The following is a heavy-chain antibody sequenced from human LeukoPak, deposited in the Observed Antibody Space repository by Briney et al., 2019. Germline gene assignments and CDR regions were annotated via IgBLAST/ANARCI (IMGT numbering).Heavy chain of an antibody. D-gene: IGHD4-4*01. CDR2: INHSGST. CDR1: GGSFSGYY. V-gene: IGHV4-34*01. J-gene: IGHJ4*02. Sequence: SETLSLTCAVYGGSFSGYYWSWIRQPPGKGLEWIGEINHSGSTNYNPSLKSRVTISVDTSKNQFSLKLSSVTAADTAVYYCARTRTNMTTVTTLIDYWGQGTLVTVSS. CDR3: ARTRTNMTTVTTLIDY.